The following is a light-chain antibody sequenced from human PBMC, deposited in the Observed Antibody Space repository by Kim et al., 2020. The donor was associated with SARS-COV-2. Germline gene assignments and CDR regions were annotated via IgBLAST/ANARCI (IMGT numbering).Light chain of an antibody. Sequence: VFPGQTASITCAGDKLGDKYACWYQQKPGQSPVLVIYQDSKRPSGIPERFSGSNSGNTATLTISGTQAMDEADYYCQAWDSSAVVFGGGTQLTVL. J-gene: IGLJ2*01. CDR3: QAWDSSAVV. CDR2: QDS. CDR1: KLGDKY. V-gene: IGLV3-1*01.